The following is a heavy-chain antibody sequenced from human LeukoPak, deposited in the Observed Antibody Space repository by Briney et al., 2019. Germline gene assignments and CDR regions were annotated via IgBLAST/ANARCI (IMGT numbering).Heavy chain of an antibody. CDR3: ARQGYSSGRYPR. D-gene: IGHD6-19*01. CDR2: IYYSGST. Sequence: PSETLSLTCTVSGGSISSSSYYWGWIRQPPGKGLEWIGSIYYSGSTYYNPSLKSRVTISVDTSKNQFSLKLSSVTAADAAVYYCARQGYSSGRYPRWGQGTLVTVSS. V-gene: IGHV4-39*01. CDR1: GGSISSSSYY. J-gene: IGHJ4*02.